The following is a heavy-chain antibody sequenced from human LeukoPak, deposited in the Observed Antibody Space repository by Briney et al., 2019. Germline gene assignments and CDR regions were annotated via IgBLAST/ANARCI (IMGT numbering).Heavy chain of an antibody. V-gene: IGHV3-21*01. CDR3: ARDPLYGDYAFGY. CDR1: GFTFSSYS. J-gene: IGHJ4*02. CDR2: ISSSSSYI. Sequence: GGSLRLSCAASGFTFSSYSMNWVRQAPGKGLEWVSSISSSSSYIYYADSVKGRFTISRDNAKNSLYLQMHSLRAEDTAVYYCARDPLYGDYAFGYWGQGTLVTVSS. D-gene: IGHD4-17*01.